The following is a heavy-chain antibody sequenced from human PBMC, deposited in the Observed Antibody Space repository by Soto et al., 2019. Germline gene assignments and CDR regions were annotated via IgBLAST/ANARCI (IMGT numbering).Heavy chain of an antibody. D-gene: IGHD4-17*01. J-gene: IGHJ3*02. V-gene: IGHV3-15*01. CDR2: IKSKTDGGTT. CDR3: TPRPVTYGGRHAFDI. Sequence: EVQLVESGGGLVKPGGSLRLSCAASGFTFSNAWMSWVRQAPGKGLEWVGRIKSKTDGGTTDYAAPVKGRFTISRDDSKNTLYRQMNSLKTEDTAVYYCTPRPVTYGGRHAFDIWGQGTMVTVSS. CDR1: GFTFSNAW.